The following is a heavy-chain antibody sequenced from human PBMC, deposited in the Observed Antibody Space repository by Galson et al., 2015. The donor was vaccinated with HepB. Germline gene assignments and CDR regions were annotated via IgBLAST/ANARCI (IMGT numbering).Heavy chain of an antibody. V-gene: IGHV1-58*01. CDR2: IVVGSGNT. J-gene: IGHJ4*02. CDR3: AAVSRRGGYDYYFDF. CDR1: GFTFPSSA. Sequence: SVKVSCKASGFTFPSSAVQWVRQARGQRLEWIGWIVVGSGNTNYAQKFQERVTITRDMSASTAYMELSSLRSEDTAVYFCAAVSRRGGYDYYFDFWGQGTLVTVSS. D-gene: IGHD5-12*01.